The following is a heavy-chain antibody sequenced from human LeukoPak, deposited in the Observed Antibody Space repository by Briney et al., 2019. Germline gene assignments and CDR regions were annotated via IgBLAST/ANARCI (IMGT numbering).Heavy chain of an antibody. CDR1: GFTVSTRY. CDR2: IYTDGNT. D-gene: IGHD3-10*01. J-gene: IGHJ4*02. V-gene: IGHV3-66*01. CDR3: AAYYYGSFPPTNFDY. Sequence: PGGSLRLSCAASGFTVSTRYISWVRQAPGKGPEWVSFIYTDGNTFYADSVKGRFTISRDNSKNTVYLQMNSLRAEDTAVYYCAAYYYGSFPPTNFDYWGQGTLVTVSS.